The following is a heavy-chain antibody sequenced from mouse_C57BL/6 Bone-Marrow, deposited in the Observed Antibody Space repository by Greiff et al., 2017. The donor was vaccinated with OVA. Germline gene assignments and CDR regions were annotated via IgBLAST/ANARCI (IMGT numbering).Heavy chain of an antibody. CDR2: ISDGGSYT. J-gene: IGHJ4*01. D-gene: IGHD2-4*01. CDR1: GFTFSSYA. Sequence: EVQLVESGGGLVKPGGSLKLSCAASGFTFSSYAMSWVRQTPEKRLEWVATISDGGSYTYYPDNVKGRFTISRDNAKNNLYLQMSHLKSEDTAMYYCAIYYDYGRYAMDYWGQGTSVTVSS. V-gene: IGHV5-4*01. CDR3: AIYYDYGRYAMDY.